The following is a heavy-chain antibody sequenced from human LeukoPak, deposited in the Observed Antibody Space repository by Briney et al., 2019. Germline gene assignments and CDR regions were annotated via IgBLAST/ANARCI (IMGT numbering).Heavy chain of an antibody. D-gene: IGHD3-3*01. J-gene: IGHJ4*02. CDR1: GGSISSYY. CDR2: IYYSGST. CDR3: AREGLSYDEPGSGTGFDY. Sequence: SETLSLTCTVSGGSISSYYWSWIRQPPGKGLEWIGYIYYSGSTNYNPSHKSRVTISVDTSKNQFSLKLSSVTAADTAVYYCAREGLSYDEPGSGTGFDYWGQGTLVTVSS. V-gene: IGHV4-59*12.